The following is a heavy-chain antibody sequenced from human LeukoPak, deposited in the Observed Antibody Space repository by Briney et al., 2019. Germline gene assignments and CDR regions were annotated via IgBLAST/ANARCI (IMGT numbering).Heavy chain of an antibody. Sequence: NPSETLSLTCTVSGGSISSYYWSWIRQPPGKGLEWIGYIYYSGSTNYNPSLKSRVTISVDTSKNQFSLKLSSVTAADTAVYYCARPDDYEALFAFDIWGQGTMVTVSS. J-gene: IGHJ3*02. CDR1: GGSISSYY. CDR3: ARPDDYEALFAFDI. V-gene: IGHV4-59*01. D-gene: IGHD4-17*01. CDR2: IYYSGST.